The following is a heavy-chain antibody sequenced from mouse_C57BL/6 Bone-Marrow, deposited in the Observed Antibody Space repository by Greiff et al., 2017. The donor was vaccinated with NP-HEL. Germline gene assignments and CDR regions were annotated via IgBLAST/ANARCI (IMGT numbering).Heavy chain of an antibody. CDR2: ISDGGSYT. V-gene: IGHV5-4*01. CDR3: ARDSVWDDY. CDR1: GFTFSSYA. J-gene: IGHJ2*01. Sequence: DVHLVESGGGLVKPGGSLKLSCAASGFTFSSYAMSWVRQTPEKRLEWVATISDGGSYTYYPDNVKGRFTISRDNAKNNLYLQMSHLKSEDTAMYYCARDSVWDDYWGQGTTLTVSS. D-gene: IGHD4-1*01.